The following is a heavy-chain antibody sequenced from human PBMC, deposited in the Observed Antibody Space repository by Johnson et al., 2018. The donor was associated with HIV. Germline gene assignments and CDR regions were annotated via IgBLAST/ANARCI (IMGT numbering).Heavy chain of an antibody. CDR2: IWYDGSNK. V-gene: IGHV3-33*03. CDR1: GFTFDTYG. J-gene: IGHJ3*01. D-gene: IGHD3-22*01. Sequence: QVQLVESGGGVVQPGRSLRLSCAASGFTFDTYGMHWVRQAPGKGLEWVAVIWYDGSNKYYADSVKGRFTISRDNAKNSLYLQMNSLRAEDTALYYCTTAIYSYDTRDTRAFDFWGQGTMVTVSS. CDR3: TTAIYSYDTRDTRAFDF.